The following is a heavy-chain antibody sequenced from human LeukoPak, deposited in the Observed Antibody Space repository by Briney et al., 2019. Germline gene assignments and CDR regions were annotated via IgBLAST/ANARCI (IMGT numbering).Heavy chain of an antibody. CDR1: GFTFSSYW. V-gene: IGHV3-74*01. Sequence: GGSLRLSCAASGFTFSSYWMHWVRQAPGKGLVWVSRINSDGSSTSYADSVKGRFTISRDNAKNTLYLQMNSLRAEDTAVYYCARGAYGDYGFYAFDIWGQGTMVIVSS. J-gene: IGHJ3*02. D-gene: IGHD4-17*01. CDR3: ARGAYGDYGFYAFDI. CDR2: INSDGSST.